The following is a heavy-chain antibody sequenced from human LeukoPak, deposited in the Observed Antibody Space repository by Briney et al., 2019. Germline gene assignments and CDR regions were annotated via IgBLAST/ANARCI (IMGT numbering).Heavy chain of an antibody. Sequence: PGGSLRLSCAASGFTFSSYSMNWVRQAPGKGLEWVSSISSSSSYIYYADSVKGRFTISRDNAKNSLYLQMNSLRAEDTAVYYCARAPYGSGSPDYYYYGMDVWGQGTTVTVSS. CDR2: ISSSSSYI. CDR1: GFTFSSYS. J-gene: IGHJ6*02. V-gene: IGHV3-21*01. CDR3: ARAPYGSGSPDYYYYGMDV. D-gene: IGHD3-10*01.